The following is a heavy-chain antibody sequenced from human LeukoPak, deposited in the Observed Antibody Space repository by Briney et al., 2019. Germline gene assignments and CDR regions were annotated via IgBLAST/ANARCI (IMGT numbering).Heavy chain of an antibody. CDR3: ARDRGYCSGGSCLTYFDP. V-gene: IGHV1-18*01. Sequence: ASVKVSCKASGYTFTSYGISWVRQAPGQGLEWMGWISAYNGNTNYAQKLQGRVTMTTDTSTSTAYMELRSLRSDDTAVYYCARDRGYCSGGSCLTYFDPWGQGTLVTVSS. D-gene: IGHD2-15*01. CDR2: ISAYNGNT. CDR1: GYTFTSYG. J-gene: IGHJ5*02.